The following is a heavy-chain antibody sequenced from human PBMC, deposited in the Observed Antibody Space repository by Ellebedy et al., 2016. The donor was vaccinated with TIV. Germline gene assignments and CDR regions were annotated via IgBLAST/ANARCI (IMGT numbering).Heavy chain of an antibody. J-gene: IGHJ4*02. D-gene: IGHD5-18*01. CDR2: MKSKTDGGAA. V-gene: IGHV3-15*01. Sequence: GESLKISCAASGFTFSNAWMNWVRQAPGKGLEWVGRMKSKTDGGAADYAAPVKGRFTIPRDDSKNTLYLQMNSLKTEDTAVYFCTTVYRYNYDSVWGQGTLVTVSS. CDR3: TTVYRYNYDSV. CDR1: GFTFSNAW.